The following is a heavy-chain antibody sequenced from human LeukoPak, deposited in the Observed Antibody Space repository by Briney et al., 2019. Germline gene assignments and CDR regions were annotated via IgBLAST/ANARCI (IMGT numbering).Heavy chain of an antibody. CDR2: IYYSGST. CDR3: ARGIAVAGTFAFDY. V-gene: IGHV4-31*03. CDR1: GGSISSGGYY. Sequence: SQTLSLTCTVSGGSISSGGYYWSWIRQHPGKGLEWIGYIYYSGSTYYNPSLKSRVTISVDTSKNQFSLKLSSVTAADTAVYYCARGIAVAGTFAFDYWGQGTLVTVSS. J-gene: IGHJ4*02. D-gene: IGHD6-19*01.